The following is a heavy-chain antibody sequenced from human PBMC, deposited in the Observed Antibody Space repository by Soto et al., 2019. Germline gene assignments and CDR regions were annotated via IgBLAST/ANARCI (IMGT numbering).Heavy chain of an antibody. V-gene: IGHV3-11*06. Sequence: RLSCAGSGSSCSDYYLNWIRQAPGKGLEWIAYIGRTNAHYADSVKGRFTISRDNARNSLYLKMDSLRAGDTAVYYCATSGRNDYSPLDHWGQGTLVTVSS. D-gene: IGHD3-16*01. CDR3: ATSGRNDYSPLDH. J-gene: IGHJ4*02. CDR1: GSSCSDYY. CDR2: IGRTNA.